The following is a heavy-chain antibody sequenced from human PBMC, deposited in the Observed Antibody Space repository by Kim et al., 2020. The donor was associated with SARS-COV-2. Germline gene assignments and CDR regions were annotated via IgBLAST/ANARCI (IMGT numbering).Heavy chain of an antibody. CDR3: ARDQNSGWYLSYYYYGMDV. V-gene: IGHV3-48*03. CDR2: ISSSGSTI. CDR1: GFTFSSYE. D-gene: IGHD6-19*01. J-gene: IGHJ6*02. Sequence: GGSLRLSCAASGFTFSSYEMNWVRQAPGKGLEWVSYISSSGSTIYYADSVKGRFTISRDNAKNSLYLQMNSLRAEDTAVYYCARDQNSGWYLSYYYYGMDVWGQGTTVTVSS.